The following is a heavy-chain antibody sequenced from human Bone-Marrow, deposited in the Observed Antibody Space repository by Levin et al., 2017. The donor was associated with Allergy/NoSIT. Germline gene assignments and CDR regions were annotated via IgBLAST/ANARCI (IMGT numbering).Heavy chain of an antibody. J-gene: IGHJ4*02. CDR3: ARDYTMLGFFDY. D-gene: IGHD3-10*02. Sequence: SQTLSLTCDISGDSVSRSGTAWNWIRLSPSRGPEWLGRTYYVSKWFHDYAVSLKSRLSINAHTAKNQFSMQLISVTSEDTAIYYCARDYTMLGFFDYWGQGSLVTVSS. CDR1: GDSVSRSGTA. CDR2: TYYVSKWFH. V-gene: IGHV6-1*01.